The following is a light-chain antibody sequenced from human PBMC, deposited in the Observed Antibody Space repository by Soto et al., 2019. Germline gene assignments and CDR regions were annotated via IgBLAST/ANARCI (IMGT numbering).Light chain of an antibody. CDR3: QQYGSSPST. Sequence: IVLPLSPVTLSLSPRERATLSCRASQSVSSSYLAWYQQKPGQAPRLLIYGASSRATGIPDRFSGSGSGTDFTLTIIRLEPEDFAVYYCQQYGSSPSTFGQGTRLEIK. CDR1: QSVSSSY. J-gene: IGKJ5*01. V-gene: IGKV3-20*01. CDR2: GAS.